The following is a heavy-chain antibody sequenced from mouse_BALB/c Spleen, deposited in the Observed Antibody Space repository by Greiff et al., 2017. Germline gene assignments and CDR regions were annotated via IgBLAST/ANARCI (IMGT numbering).Heavy chain of an antibody. J-gene: IGHJ4*01. CDR3: ARDRVDY. Sequence: QVQLKQSGAELAKPGASVKMSCKASGYTFTSYWMHWVKQRPGQGLEWIGYINPSTGYTEYNQKFKDKATLTADKSSSTAYMQLSSLTSEDSAVYYCARDRVDYWGQGTSVTVSS. CDR1: GYTFTSYW. CDR2: INPSTGYT. V-gene: IGHV1-7*01.